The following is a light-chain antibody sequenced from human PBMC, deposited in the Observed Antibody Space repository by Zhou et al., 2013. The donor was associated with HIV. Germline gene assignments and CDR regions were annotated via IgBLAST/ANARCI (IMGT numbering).Light chain of an antibody. J-gene: IGKJ2*01. CDR3: QQYDSDPYT. Sequence: DIQMTQSPSSLSASVGDRVTITCRASQGITNDLGWYQQKPGKAPKRLIYAASKLQSGVPARFSGSGSGTEFTLTISSLQPDDFVTYHCQQYDSDPYTFGQGTKLEIK. CDR2: AAS. V-gene: IGKV1-17*01. CDR1: QGITND.